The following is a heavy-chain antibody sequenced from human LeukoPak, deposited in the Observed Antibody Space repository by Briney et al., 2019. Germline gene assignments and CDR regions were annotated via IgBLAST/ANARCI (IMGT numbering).Heavy chain of an antibody. Sequence: PSETLSLTCPVSDGSITSLNCYWGWIRQPPGKGLEWLGSVGYDGGPYHNLSLTSRVTMSIDSSRNQFSLSLTSVTAADTAVYYCARLNECSSSSCFTSWFDPWGLGTLVTVSS. V-gene: IGHV4-39*07. CDR2: VGYDGGP. J-gene: IGHJ5*02. D-gene: IGHD2-2*02. CDR3: ARLNECSSSSCFTSWFDP. CDR1: DGSITSLNCY.